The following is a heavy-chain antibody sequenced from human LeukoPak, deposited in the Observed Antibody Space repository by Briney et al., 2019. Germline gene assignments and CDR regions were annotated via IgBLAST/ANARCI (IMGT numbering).Heavy chain of an antibody. V-gene: IGHV3-30*18. Sequence: GRSLRLSCAASGFTFSSYGVHWVRQAPGKGLEWVAVISYEGSNKYYADSVKGRFTISRDNSKNTLYLQMNSLRAEDTAVYYCAKDLSYYDSSGPFDYWGQGTLVTVSS. J-gene: IGHJ4*02. CDR3: AKDLSYYDSSGPFDY. CDR2: ISYEGSNK. CDR1: GFTFSSYG. D-gene: IGHD3-22*01.